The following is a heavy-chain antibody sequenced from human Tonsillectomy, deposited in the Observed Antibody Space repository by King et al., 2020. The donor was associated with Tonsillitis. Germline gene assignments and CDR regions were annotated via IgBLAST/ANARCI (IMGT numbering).Heavy chain of an antibody. Sequence: VQLVESGGGVVQPGKSLRLSCAASGFTFSSYGMQWVRQAPGKGLEWVAVITYDGSNEYYADSVKGRFTISRDSSKNTLYLQMNSLRVEDTAVYYCAKGHRGDYDFWSGSTYYYYFYGMDVWGQGTTDTVPS. CDR3: AKGHRGDYDFWSGSTYYYYFYGMDV. V-gene: IGHV3-30*18. D-gene: IGHD3-3*01. CDR2: ITYDGSNE. J-gene: IGHJ6*02. CDR1: GFTFSSYG.